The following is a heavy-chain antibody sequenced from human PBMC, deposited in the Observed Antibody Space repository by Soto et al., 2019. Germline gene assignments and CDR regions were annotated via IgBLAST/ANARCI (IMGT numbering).Heavy chain of an antibody. Sequence: QVRLQESGPGLVKPSETLSLTCTVSGGSISSYYWTWIRQPPGRGLEWIGDIYYSGNTNYNPSLKSRVTISVDTSRSQFSLEPKSVTTADTAVYYCARALSYHDVLTGRGWVFYFDYWGQGALVTVSS. CDR3: ARALSYHDVLTGRGWVFYFDY. CDR1: GGSISSYY. J-gene: IGHJ4*02. CDR2: IYYSGNT. V-gene: IGHV4-59*01. D-gene: IGHD3-9*01.